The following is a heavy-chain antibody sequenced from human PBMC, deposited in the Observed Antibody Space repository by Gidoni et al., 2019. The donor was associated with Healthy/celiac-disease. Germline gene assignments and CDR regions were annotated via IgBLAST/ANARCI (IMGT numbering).Heavy chain of an antibody. CDR3: ATAGYRQQQLEYFDY. D-gene: IGHD6-13*01. CDR1: GYPLTELS. Sequence: QVQLVQSGAEVKQPGASVKVSCKVSGYPLTELSMHWVRQAPGKGLEWMGGFDPEDGETIYAQKFQGRVTMTEDTSTDTAYMELSSLRSEDTAVYYCATAGYRQQQLEYFDYWGQGTLVTVSS. CDR2: FDPEDGET. V-gene: IGHV1-24*01. J-gene: IGHJ4*02.